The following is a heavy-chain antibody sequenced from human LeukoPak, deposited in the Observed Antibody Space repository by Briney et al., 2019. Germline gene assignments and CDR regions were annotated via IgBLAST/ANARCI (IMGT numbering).Heavy chain of an antibody. CDR1: GYSISSGNY. J-gene: IGHJ4*02. Sequence: TSETLSLTCSVSGYSISSGNYWGWIRQPPGKTLEWIGSTYHSGSTQLHPPLHSRFTISVDTSKNRFFLNLSSVTATDTAVYYCARGEVGSIGRLGYWGQGILVTVSS. D-gene: IGHD1-26*01. CDR3: ARGEVGSIGRLGY. CDR2: TYHSGST. V-gene: IGHV4-38-2*02.